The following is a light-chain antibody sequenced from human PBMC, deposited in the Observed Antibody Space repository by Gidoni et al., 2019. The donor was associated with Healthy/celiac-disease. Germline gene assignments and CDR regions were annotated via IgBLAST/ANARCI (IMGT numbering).Light chain of an antibody. CDR3: QQYNNWPLYT. CDR2: GAS. CDR1: PSVSSN. V-gene: IGKV3-15*01. Sequence: EIVMTHSPATLSLSPGERATLSCRASPSVSSNLAWYQQKPGQAPRLLIYGASTRSTGIPARFSGSGSGTEFTLTISSLQSEDFAVYYCQQYNNWPLYTFXQXTKLEIK. J-gene: IGKJ2*01.